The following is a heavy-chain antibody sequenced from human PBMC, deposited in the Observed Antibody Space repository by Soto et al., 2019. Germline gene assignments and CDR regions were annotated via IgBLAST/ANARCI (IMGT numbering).Heavy chain of an antibody. V-gene: IGHV4-34*01. CDR2: INHSGST. CDR1: GGSFSGFY. D-gene: IGHD6-13*01. Sequence: QVQLQQWGAGLLKPSETLSLTCAVYGGSFSGFYWTWIRQSPGKGLEWIGEINHSGSTNYNPSLKSRVTISVDTSKNQFSLKLSSVIAADTAVYYCARSRQQQLPPMGYWGQGTLVTVSS. J-gene: IGHJ4*02. CDR3: ARSRQQQLPPMGY.